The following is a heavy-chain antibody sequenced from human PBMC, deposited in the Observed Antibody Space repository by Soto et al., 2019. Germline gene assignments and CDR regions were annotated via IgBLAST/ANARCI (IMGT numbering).Heavy chain of an antibody. CDR2: IYYSGST. Sequence: SETLSLTWTVSGGSISNYYWSLIRQPPGKGLEWIGYIYYSGSTNYNPSLKSRVTISIDTSNKHLSLHLSSVTAADTAVYYCARQKVSRFYGEVDFFDYWGLGTLVTVSS. D-gene: IGHD4-17*01. CDR3: ARQKVSRFYGEVDFFDY. J-gene: IGHJ4*02. V-gene: IGHV4-59*08. CDR1: GGSISNYY.